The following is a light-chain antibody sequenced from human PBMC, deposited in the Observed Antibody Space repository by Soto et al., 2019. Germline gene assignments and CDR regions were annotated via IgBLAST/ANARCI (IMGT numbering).Light chain of an antibody. Sequence: QSAQTQPASVSRSPGQSITISCTGTSSDVGGYNYVSWYQQHPGKAPKLMIYDVSNRPSGVSNRFSGSKYGNTASLTISGLQAEDEADYYCNSYTSSSTLYVVFGGGTKVTLL. CDR2: DVS. J-gene: IGLJ3*02. CDR3: NSYTSSSTLYVV. CDR1: SSDVGGYNY. V-gene: IGLV2-14*01.